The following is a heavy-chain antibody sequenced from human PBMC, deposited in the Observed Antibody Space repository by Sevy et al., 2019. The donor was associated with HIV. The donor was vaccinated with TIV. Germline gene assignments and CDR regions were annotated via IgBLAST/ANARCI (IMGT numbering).Heavy chain of an antibody. J-gene: IGHJ4*02. D-gene: IGHD2-21*01. CDR1: GGSISGNSYD. Sequence: SETLSLICTVSGGSISGNSYDWGWIRQPPGKGLEWIGSMFYSGSTYYNPSLKSRVTISVDTSKNQFSLKLKSVSAADTAVYYCAGHGGIVDRAFDYWGQGTLVTVSS. CDR3: AGHGGIVDRAFDY. V-gene: IGHV4-39*01. CDR2: MFYSGST.